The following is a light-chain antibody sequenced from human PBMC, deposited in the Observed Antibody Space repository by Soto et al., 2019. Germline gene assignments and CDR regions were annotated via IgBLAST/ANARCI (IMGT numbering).Light chain of an antibody. V-gene: IGLV2-23*02. J-gene: IGLJ1*01. Sequence: QSVLTQPASVPGSPGQSITISCTGTSSDVGSYNLVSWYQQHPGKAPKLMIYEVSKRPSGVSNRFSGSKSGNTASLTISGLQAEDEADYYCCSYAGSSTLYVFGTGTKVTVL. CDR1: SSDVGSYNL. CDR3: CSYAGSSTLYV. CDR2: EVS.